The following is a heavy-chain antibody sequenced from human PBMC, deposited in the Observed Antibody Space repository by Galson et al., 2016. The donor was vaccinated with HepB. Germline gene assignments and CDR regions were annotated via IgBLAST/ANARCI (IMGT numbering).Heavy chain of an antibody. V-gene: IGHV4-59*01. Sequence: SETLSLTCTVSGGPISSYYWSWIRQPPGKGLEWIGYINYSGSTNYNPSLKSRVTISVDTSNNQFSLRLSSVTAADTAVYYCAREVYYYQTTGNRVSGMDVWGQGTTVSVSS. D-gene: IGHD3-10*01. CDR3: AREVYYYQTTGNRVSGMDV. J-gene: IGHJ6*02. CDR1: GGPISSYY. CDR2: INYSGST.